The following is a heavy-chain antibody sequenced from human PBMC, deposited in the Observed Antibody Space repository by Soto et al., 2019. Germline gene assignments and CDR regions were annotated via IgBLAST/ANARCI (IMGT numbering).Heavy chain of an antibody. CDR1: SGSISSNNW. CDR3: AGGITVAGPSRDGFGI. D-gene: IGHD6-19*01. V-gene: IGHV4-4*02. CDR2: IYHSGST. J-gene: IGHJ3*02. Sequence: QVQLQESGPGLVKPSGTLSLTCAVSSGSISSNNWWSWVRQPPGKGLEWIGEIYHSGSTSYNPSLKSRVTISIDKSTNQFSLRLTSVTAADTAVYYCAGGITVAGPSRDGFGIWGQGTMVTVSS.